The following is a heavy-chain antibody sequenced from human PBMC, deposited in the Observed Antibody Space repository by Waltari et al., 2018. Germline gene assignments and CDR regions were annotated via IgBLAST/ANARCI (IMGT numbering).Heavy chain of an antibody. CDR1: GFPFGPSW. V-gene: IGHV3-7*04. CDR3: ARDRGWLQFDY. CDR2: IKPDGSGR. J-gene: IGHJ4*02. Sequence: EVQLVESGGGLVHPGGTLSLSCAASGFPFGPSWMNWVRQAPGRGPEWVANIKPDGSGRSYVDFVRGRFTISRDNAKSSLYLQINSLTVEDTAIYYCARDRGWLQFDYWGQGALVIVSS. D-gene: IGHD5-12*01.